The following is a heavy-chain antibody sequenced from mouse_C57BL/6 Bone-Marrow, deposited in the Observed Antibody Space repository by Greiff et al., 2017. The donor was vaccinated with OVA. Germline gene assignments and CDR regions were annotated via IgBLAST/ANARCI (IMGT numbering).Heavy chain of an antibody. CDR3: ARIGDGYYAYWYFDV. CDR2: ISSGSSTI. D-gene: IGHD2-3*01. V-gene: IGHV5-17*01. J-gene: IGHJ1*03. CDR1: GFTFSDYG. Sequence: EVNVVESGGGLVKPGGSLKLSCAASGFTFSDYGMHWVRQAPEKGLEWVAYISSGSSTIYYADTVKGRFTISRDNAKNTLFLQMTSLRSEDTAMYYCARIGDGYYAYWYFDVWGTGTTVTVSS.